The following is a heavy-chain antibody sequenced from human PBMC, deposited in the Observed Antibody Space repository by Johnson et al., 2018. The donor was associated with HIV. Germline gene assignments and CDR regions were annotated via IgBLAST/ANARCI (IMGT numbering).Heavy chain of an antibody. J-gene: IGHJ3*02. Sequence: QVQLVESGGGVVQPGESLRLSCAASGFTFANYGMHWVRQAPGQGLEWVAFTAHDESITHYADSLKGRFNISRDNSKNTLFLQMDSLRPEDTAVYYCAKPPSMGADAFDIWGQGTMITVSS. CDR2: TAHDESIT. V-gene: IGHV3-30*02. CDR3: AKPPSMGADAFDI. CDR1: GFTFANYG. D-gene: IGHD3-16*01.